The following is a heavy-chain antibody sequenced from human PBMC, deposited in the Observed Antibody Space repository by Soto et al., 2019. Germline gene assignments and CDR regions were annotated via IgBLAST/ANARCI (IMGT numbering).Heavy chain of an antibody. CDR3: VREPWGFSGTWYDY. J-gene: IGHJ4*02. V-gene: IGHV3-74*01. CDR2: INHDGSKT. CDR1: KFSLNNYW. D-gene: IGHD6-13*01. Sequence: PGGSLRLSCAASKFSLNNYWMHWVRQVPGKGPAWVSRINHDGSKTEYADSVKGRFTISRDNTKNTLYLQMNSLRVEDTAMYYCVREPWGFSGTWYDYWGQGTLVTVSS.